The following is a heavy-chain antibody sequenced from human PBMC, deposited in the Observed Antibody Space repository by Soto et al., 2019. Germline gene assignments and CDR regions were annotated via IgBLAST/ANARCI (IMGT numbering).Heavy chain of an antibody. Sequence: GGSLRLSCAASGFTFSSYARSWVRQAPGKGLEWVSSISSSSSYIYYADSVKGRFTISRDNAKNSLYLQMNSLRAEDTAVYYCARGRYDFWSGYRILNWFDPWGQGTLVTVSS. V-gene: IGHV3-21*01. J-gene: IGHJ5*02. D-gene: IGHD3-3*01. CDR1: GFTFSSYA. CDR2: ISSSSSYI. CDR3: ARGRYDFWSGYRILNWFDP.